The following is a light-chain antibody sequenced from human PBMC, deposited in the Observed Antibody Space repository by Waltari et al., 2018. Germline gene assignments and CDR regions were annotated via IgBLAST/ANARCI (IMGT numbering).Light chain of an antibody. J-gene: IGLJ1*01. CDR2: EVF. Sequence: QSALTQPASVSGTPGQSITISCRGNTSDVGSYDLDPWYQQHPGEAPKLLICEVFKRPPDTSSRFSGAKSGSTASLTISGLQPEDEADYYCCSYAGRGTYVFGSGTKVTVL. V-gene: IGLV2-23*02. CDR3: CSYAGRGTYV. CDR1: TSDVGSYDL.